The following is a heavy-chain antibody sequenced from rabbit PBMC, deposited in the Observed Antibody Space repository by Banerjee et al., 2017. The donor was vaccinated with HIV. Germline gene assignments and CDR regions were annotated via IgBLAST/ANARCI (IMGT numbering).Heavy chain of an antibody. D-gene: IGHD2-1*01. J-gene: IGHJ4*01. CDR3: ARDDLNGGWEFNL. CDR2: INTATGKA. Sequence: QEQLEESGGGLVKPEGSLTLTCKASGFSFSDRDVMCWVRQAPGKGLEWIACINTATGKAVYPNWSKGRVTISKTSSTPVTLQMTSLTAADTATYFCARDDLNGGWEFNLWGPGTLVTVS. CDR1: GFSFSDRDV. V-gene: IGHV1S45*01.